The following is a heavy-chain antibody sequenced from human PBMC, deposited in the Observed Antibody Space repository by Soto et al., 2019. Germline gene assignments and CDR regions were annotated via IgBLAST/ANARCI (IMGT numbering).Heavy chain of an antibody. J-gene: IGHJ6*02. CDR2: ISGSGGST. V-gene: IGHV3-23*01. CDR3: ARVLLSFGELLYSGGMDV. CDR1: GFTFSSYA. Sequence: PGGSLRVSCAASGFTFSSYATSWVRQAPGKGLEWVSAISGSGGSTYYADSVKGRFTISRDNSKNTLYLQMNSLRAEDTAVYYCARVLLSFGELLYSGGMDVWGQGTTVTVSS. D-gene: IGHD3-10*01.